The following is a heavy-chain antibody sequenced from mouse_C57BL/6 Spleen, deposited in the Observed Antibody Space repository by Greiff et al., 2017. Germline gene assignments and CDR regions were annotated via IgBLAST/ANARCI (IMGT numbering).Heavy chain of an antibody. V-gene: IGHV1-81*01. CDR3: ARGRTAQATYAMDY. CDR2: IYPRSGNT. D-gene: IGHD3-2*02. Sequence: QVQLKQSGAELARPGASVKLSCTASGYTFTSYGISWVKQRTGQGLEWIGEIYPRSGNTYYNEKFKGKATLTADKSSSTAYMELRSLTSEDSAVYFCARGRTAQATYAMDYWGQGTSVTVSS. J-gene: IGHJ4*01. CDR1: GYTFTSYG.